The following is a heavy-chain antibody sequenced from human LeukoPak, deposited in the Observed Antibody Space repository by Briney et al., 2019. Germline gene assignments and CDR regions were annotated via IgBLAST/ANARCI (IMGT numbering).Heavy chain of an antibody. V-gene: IGHV1-2*02. Sequence: ASVRVSCKASGYTFTGYYMHWVRQAPGQGREGMGWINPNSGGTNYAQKFQGRVTMTRDTSISTAYMELSRLRSDDTAVYYCARDPNSSLSVWYFDYWGQGTLVTVSS. J-gene: IGHJ4*02. CDR3: ARDPNSSLSVWYFDY. D-gene: IGHD6-13*01. CDR1: GYTFTGYY. CDR2: INPNSGGT.